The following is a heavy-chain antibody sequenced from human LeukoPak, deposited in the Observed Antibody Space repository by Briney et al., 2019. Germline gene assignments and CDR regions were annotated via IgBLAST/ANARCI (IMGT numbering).Heavy chain of an antibody. Sequence: ASVKVSCKASGYIFTSYYIYWVRQAPGQGLEWMGWINPNYGGTTFAQKFQGRVTMTADASTSTAYMELRSLRSDDTAVYYCARGAGPVKYNWSDPWGEGTLVTVSS. D-gene: IGHD6-13*01. CDR3: ARGAGPVKYNWSDP. CDR2: INPNYGGT. V-gene: IGHV1-2*02. J-gene: IGHJ5*01. CDR1: GYIFTSYY.